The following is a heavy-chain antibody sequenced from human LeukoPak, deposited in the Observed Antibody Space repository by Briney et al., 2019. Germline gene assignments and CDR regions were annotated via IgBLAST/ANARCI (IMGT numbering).Heavy chain of an antibody. CDR3: AKSLRFEDYTNLPFDY. CDR2: ISGSGGST. CDR1: GFTFSSYA. V-gene: IGHV3-23*01. J-gene: IGHJ4*02. D-gene: IGHD3-10*01. Sequence: GGSLRLSCAASGFTFSSYAMSWVRQARGKGLECVSYISGSGGSTYYADSVKGRFTISRDKSENTLYLQMNSLRAEDTAVYFCAKSLRFEDYTNLPFDYWGQGSVVTVSS.